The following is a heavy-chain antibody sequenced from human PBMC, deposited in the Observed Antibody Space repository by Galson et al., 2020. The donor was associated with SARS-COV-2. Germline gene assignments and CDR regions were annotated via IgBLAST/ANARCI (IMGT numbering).Heavy chain of an antibody. J-gene: IGHJ6*02. CDR2: ISYDGSNK. V-gene: IGHV3-30-3*01. Sequence: GEPLKISCEASGFTFSSYAMHWVRQAPGTGLEWVAVISYDGSNKSYADPVKGRFTISRDNSKNTLYLQMNSLRAEDTAVYYCARDLLMVNPYYYYYGMDVWGQGTTFTVSS. CDR1: GFTFSSYA. CDR3: ARDLLMVNPYYYYYGMDV. D-gene: IGHD2-8*01.